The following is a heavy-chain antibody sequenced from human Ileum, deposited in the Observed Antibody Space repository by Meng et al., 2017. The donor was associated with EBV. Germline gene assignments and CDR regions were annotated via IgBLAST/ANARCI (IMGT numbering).Heavy chain of an antibody. J-gene: IGHJ4*02. CDR1: GGSSSSSNW. CDR2: IYHSGST. Sequence: EPGHGLVRPVGTLSLTCAVSGGSSSSSNWWSWVRQPPGKGLEWIGEIYHSGSTNYNPSLKSRVTISVDKSKNQFSLNLSSVTAADTAVYYCARVGQWLPIDYWGQGTLVTVSS. D-gene: IGHD6-19*01. CDR3: ARVGQWLPIDY. V-gene: IGHV4-4*02.